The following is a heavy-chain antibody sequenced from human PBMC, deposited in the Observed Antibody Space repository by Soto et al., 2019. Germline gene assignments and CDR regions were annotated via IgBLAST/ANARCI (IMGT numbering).Heavy chain of an antibody. CDR2: IYYSGST. D-gene: IGHD2-21*02. CDR3: ARHTVVTPELYYFDY. Sequence: QLQLQESGPGLVKPSETLSLTCTVSGGSISSSSYYWGWIRQPPGKGLEWIGSIYYSGSTYYNPSLKSRVTISVDTSKNRFSLKLSSVTAADTAVYYCARHTVVTPELYYFDYWGQGTLVTVSS. J-gene: IGHJ4*02. CDR1: GGSISSSSYY. V-gene: IGHV4-39*01.